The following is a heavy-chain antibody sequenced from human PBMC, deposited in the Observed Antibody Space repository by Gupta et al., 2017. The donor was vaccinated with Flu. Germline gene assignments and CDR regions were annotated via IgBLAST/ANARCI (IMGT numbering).Heavy chain of an antibody. V-gene: IGHV4-30-2*04. D-gene: IGHD6-13*01. Sequence: SGSTYYNPSLKSRVTISVDTSKNQFSLKLSSVTAADTAVYYCARDRDSSSWYFLYDYWGQGTLVTVSS. CDR2: SGST. J-gene: IGHJ4*02. CDR3: ARDRDSSSWYFLYDY.